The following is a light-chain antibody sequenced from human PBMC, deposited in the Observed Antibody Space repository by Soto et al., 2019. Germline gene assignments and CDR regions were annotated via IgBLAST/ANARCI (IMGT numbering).Light chain of an antibody. CDR1: QGIRND. CDR3: QQYDGYSRT. CDR2: KAS. V-gene: IGKV1-5*03. Sequence: DIQITQSTSSLSASVGDRVTITCRASQGIRNDLGWYQQKPGKAPKLLIYKASTLETGVPSRFSGSGSGTEFTLTINNLQPDDFATYYCQQYDGYSRTFGQGTKVDIK. J-gene: IGKJ1*01.